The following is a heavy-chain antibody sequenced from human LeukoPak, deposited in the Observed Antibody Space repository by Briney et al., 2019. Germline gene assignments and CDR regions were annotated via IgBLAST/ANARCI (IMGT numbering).Heavy chain of an antibody. CDR1: GGSFSGYY. CDR2: INHSGST. Sequence: SETLSLTCAVYGGSFSGYYWSWIRQPPGKGLEWIGEINHSGSTNYNPSLKSRVTISVDTSKNQFSLKLSSVTAADTAVYYCARVERWPPWEVTDYWGQGTLVTVSS. V-gene: IGHV4-34*01. D-gene: IGHD5-24*01. J-gene: IGHJ4*02. CDR3: ARVERWPPWEVTDY.